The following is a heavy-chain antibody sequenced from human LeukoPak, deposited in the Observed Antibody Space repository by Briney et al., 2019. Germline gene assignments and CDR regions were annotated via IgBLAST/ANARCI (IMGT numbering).Heavy chain of an antibody. J-gene: IGHJ5*02. CDR1: GFTFSSYA. D-gene: IGHD2-15*01. V-gene: IGHV3-23*01. Sequence: GGSLRLSCAASGFTFSSYAMSWVRQAPGKGLEWVSAISGSGGSTYYADSVKGRFTISRDNSKNTLYLQMNSLRAEDTAVYYCAKDHCSGGSCYSRVDPFDPWGQGTLVTVSS. CDR2: ISGSGGST. CDR3: AKDHCSGGSCYSRVDPFDP.